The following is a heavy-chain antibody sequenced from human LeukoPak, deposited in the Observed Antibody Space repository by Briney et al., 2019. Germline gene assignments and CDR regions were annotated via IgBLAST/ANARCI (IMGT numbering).Heavy chain of an antibody. CDR2: IYYSGST. CDR3: ARVRFLEWLPDAFDI. Sequence: SETLSLTCTVSGGSISSYYWSWIRQPPGKGLEWIGYIYYSGSTNYNPPLKSRVTISVDTSKNQFSLKLSSVTAADTAVYYCARVRFLEWLPDAFDIWGQGTMVTVSS. V-gene: IGHV4-59*01. CDR1: GGSISSYY. J-gene: IGHJ3*02. D-gene: IGHD3-3*01.